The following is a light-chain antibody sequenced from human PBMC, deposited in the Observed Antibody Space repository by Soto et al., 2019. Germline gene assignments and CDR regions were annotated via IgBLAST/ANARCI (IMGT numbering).Light chain of an antibody. CDR1: SSNIGSNF. CDR2: NND. Sequence: QSVLTQPPSASGTPGQRVTISCSGSSSNIGSNFVYWYQQLPGTAPKLLIYNNDQRPSGVPDRFSGSKSGTSASLAISGLRSEDEADYYCAAWDDSLSAFGPGTKLTVL. V-gene: IGLV1-47*02. CDR3: AAWDDSLSA. J-gene: IGLJ1*01.